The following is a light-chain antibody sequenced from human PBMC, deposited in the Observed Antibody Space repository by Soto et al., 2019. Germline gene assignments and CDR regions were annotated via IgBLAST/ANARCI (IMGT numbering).Light chain of an antibody. CDR2: EVS. J-gene: IGLJ2*01. CDR1: SSDVGSYNL. V-gene: IGLV2-23*02. CDR3: CSYAGSSTYV. Sequence: QSVLTQPASVSGSPGQSITISCTGTSSDVGSYNLVSWYQQHPGKAPKLMIYEVSKRPSGVSNRFSGSKSGNTASLRISGLQAEDEADYYCCSYAGSSTYVFGGGTKLTVL.